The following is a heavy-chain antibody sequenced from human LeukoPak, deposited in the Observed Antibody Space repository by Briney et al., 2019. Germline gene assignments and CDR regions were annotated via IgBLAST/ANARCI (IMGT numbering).Heavy chain of an antibody. CDR3: ARDNSSGYFRMSWFDP. Sequence: ASVKASSKAYAYTFTSYYMHWVRQPARHVLEWMGIINPSGGITSYAQKFQGRVTMTRDTSTSTVYMELSSLRSEDTAVYYCARDNSSGYFRMSWFDPWGQGTLVTVSS. V-gene: IGHV1-46*03. D-gene: IGHD3-22*01. J-gene: IGHJ5*02. CDR2: INPSGGIT. CDR1: AYTFTSYY.